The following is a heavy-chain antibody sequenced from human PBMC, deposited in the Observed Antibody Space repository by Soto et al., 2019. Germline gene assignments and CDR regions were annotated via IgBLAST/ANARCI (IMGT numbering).Heavy chain of an antibody. Sequence: GESLKISCQAIGYTCTNYWFGWVLQTPGKGLEWMGIIFPGDSDTRYNPSFEGQVTVSADESISTAYLQWNTLKASDTAMYYCVRPNFGALTHFDFWGQGTLVTVSS. J-gene: IGHJ4*02. CDR2: IFPGDSDT. CDR3: VRPNFGALTHFDF. D-gene: IGHD3-16*01. CDR1: GYTCTNYW. V-gene: IGHV5-51*01.